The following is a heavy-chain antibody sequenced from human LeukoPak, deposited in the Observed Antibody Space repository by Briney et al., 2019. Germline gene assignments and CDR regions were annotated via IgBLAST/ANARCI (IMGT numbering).Heavy chain of an antibody. D-gene: IGHD4-17*01. CDR2: INPNNGAT. V-gene: IGHV1-2*02. Sequence: ASVKVSCKASGYTFTGYYMYWVRQAPGQGLEWMAWINPNNGATNYAQNFQGRVTMARDTSISTAYMELSRLRSDDTAVYYCARDLHADYVPDFDYWGQGTLVTVSS. CDR1: GYTFTGYY. CDR3: ARDLHADYVPDFDY. J-gene: IGHJ4*02.